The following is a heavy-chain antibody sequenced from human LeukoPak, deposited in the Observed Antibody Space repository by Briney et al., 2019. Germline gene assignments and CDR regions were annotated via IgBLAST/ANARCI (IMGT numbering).Heavy chain of an antibody. CDR2: IKQDGSEK. V-gene: IGHV3-7*01. CDR3: ARRYCSGGSCYLDY. D-gene: IGHD2-15*01. CDR1: GFTFSSYW. J-gene: IGHJ4*02. Sequence: PGGSLRLSCAASGFTFSSYWMSWVRQAPGKGLEWVANIKQDGSEKYYVDSVKGRFTISRDNAKNSLYPQMNSLRAEDTAVYYCARRYCSGGSCYLDYWGQGTLVTVSS.